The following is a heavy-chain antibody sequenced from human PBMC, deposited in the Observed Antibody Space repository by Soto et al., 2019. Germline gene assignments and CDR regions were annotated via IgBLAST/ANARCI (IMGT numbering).Heavy chain of an antibody. D-gene: IGHD6-19*01. CDR2: IYYSGST. CDR1: GGSISSGGYY. Sequence: PSETLSLTCTVSGGSISSGGYYWSWIRQHPGKGLEWIGYIYYSGSTYYNPSLKRRVTISVDTSKNQFSLKLSSVTAADTAVYYCARDPWAVAWSYYGMDVWGQGTTVTVSS. J-gene: IGHJ6*02. V-gene: IGHV4-31*03. CDR3: ARDPWAVAWSYYGMDV.